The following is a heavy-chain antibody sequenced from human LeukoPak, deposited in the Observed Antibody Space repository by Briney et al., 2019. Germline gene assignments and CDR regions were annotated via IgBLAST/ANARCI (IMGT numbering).Heavy chain of an antibody. CDR1: GFAFDDYA. V-gene: IGHV3-9*01. J-gene: IGHJ4*02. D-gene: IGHD2-8*02. CDR3: GILPPGY. Sequence: GGSLRLSCAASGFAFDDYAMHWVRQAPGKGLEWVSGISWNSGSIGYADSVKGRFTISTDNAKNTLYLHMNSLRAEDTAIYYCGILPPGYWGQGTLVTVAS. CDR2: ISWNSGSI.